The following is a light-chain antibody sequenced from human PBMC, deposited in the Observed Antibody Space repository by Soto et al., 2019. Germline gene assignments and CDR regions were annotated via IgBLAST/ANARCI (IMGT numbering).Light chain of an antibody. CDR1: QGIFDY. Sequence: DIQMTQSPSSLSASVGDRVTITCRASQGIFDYVAWYQQKPGKVPKLLVYGASTLQSGVPSRFSGSGSGTDFTLTISSLQPEDVATYSGQKYNSAPFTFGPGTKVDLK. V-gene: IGKV1-27*01. CDR3: QKYNSAPFT. J-gene: IGKJ3*01. CDR2: GAS.